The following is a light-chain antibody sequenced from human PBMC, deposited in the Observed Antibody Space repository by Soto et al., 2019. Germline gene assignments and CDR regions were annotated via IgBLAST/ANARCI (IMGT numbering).Light chain of an antibody. CDR3: CSYAGSNILM. CDR2: DVN. V-gene: IGLV2-11*01. Sequence: QSALTQPRSVSGSPGRSVTISCTGTSSDVGGYNYVSWYQQHPGKVPKLMIFDVNKRPSGVPDRFSGSKSGNTASLTISGLQAEDEADYHCCSYAGSNILMFGGGTKLTVL. J-gene: IGLJ3*02. CDR1: SSDVGGYNY.